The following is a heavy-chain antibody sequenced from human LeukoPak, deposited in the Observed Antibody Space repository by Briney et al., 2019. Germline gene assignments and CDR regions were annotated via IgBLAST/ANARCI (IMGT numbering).Heavy chain of an antibody. CDR2: INWNGGST. CDR1: GLTFDDYG. CDR3: ALVKGSGSYRGPFPFD. D-gene: IGHD3-10*01. J-gene: IGHJ4*02. V-gene: IGHV3-20*04. Sequence: GGSLRHSCAASGLTFDDYGMSWVRQAPGKGLEGVSGINWNGGSTDYADSVKGRFTISRDNAKNSLYLQMNSLRADDTALYYCALVKGSGSYRGPFPFDWGQGTLVTVSS.